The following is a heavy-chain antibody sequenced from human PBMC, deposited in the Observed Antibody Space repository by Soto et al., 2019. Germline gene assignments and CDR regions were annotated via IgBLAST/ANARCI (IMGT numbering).Heavy chain of an antibody. Sequence: EVQLVESGGGLVKPGGSLRLSCAASGFTISGAWMNWVRQAPGKGLEWVGRIKTKAQGETTDYAAPVKGRFTISRDDSENTLSPQMSSLKIEDTAVYFCTTGSVEGYWGQGTLVTVSS. D-gene: IGHD1-26*01. J-gene: IGHJ4*02. CDR3: TTGSVEGY. CDR1: GFTISGAW. CDR2: IKTKAQGETT. V-gene: IGHV3-15*07.